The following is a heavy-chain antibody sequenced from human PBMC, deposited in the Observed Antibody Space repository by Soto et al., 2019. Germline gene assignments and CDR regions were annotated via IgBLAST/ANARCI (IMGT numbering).Heavy chain of an antibody. CDR3: ARLEGLATISYYFDY. D-gene: IGHD3-9*01. J-gene: IGHJ4*02. V-gene: IGHV4-39*01. Sequence: QLQLQESGPGLVKPSETLSLTCSVSGDSINSDNYYWGWLRQPPGKGLEWIGSIYYRGNTYYTPSLTPRVTISLVKSKSEFSLKLNSVTAADAAVYFCARLEGLATISYYFDYWGQGTLVTVSS. CDR1: GDSINSDNYY. CDR2: IYYRGNT.